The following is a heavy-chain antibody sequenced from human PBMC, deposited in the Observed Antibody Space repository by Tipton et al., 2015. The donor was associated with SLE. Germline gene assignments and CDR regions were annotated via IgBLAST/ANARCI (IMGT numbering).Heavy chain of an antibody. CDR2: VSYTGSA. J-gene: IGHJ5*02. D-gene: IGHD3-3*01. CDR3: ARHTHFYEVWSDDP. V-gene: IGHV4-59*08. Sequence: TLSLTCTVSGASIVNGYWSWIRQPPGGGLEWIGYVSYTGSANYNPSLRSRVTTSMDTSRNQFSLRLSSVTAADTAMYYCARHTHFYEVWSDDPWGQGTLVIVSS. CDR1: GASIVNGY.